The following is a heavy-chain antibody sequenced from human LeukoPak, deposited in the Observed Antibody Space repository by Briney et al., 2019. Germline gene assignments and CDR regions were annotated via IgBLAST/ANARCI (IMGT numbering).Heavy chain of an antibody. CDR1: GGSISTYY. Sequence: PSETLSLTCTVSGGSISTYYGSWIRQPAGKGLEWIGRIHSSGTTHYNPSLRSRVTLSIDTSKNQFSLKLSSVTAADTAVYYCGRLNLPAVSGAFDYWGQGTLVTVSS. V-gene: IGHV4-4*07. CDR3: GRLNLPAVSGAFDY. D-gene: IGHD2-2*01. CDR2: IHSSGTT. J-gene: IGHJ4*02.